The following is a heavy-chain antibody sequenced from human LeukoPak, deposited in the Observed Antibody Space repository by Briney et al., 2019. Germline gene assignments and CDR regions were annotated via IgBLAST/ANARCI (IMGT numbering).Heavy chain of an antibody. CDR2: ISGSGGST. CDR1: GFTFSSYA. CDR3: ARLYNMDV. V-gene: IGHV3-23*01. J-gene: IGHJ6*04. Sequence: GGSLRLSCAASGFTFSSYAMSWVRQAPGKGLEWVSAISGSGGSTYYADSVKGRFTISRDNAKNSLYLQMSSLRAEDTAVYYCARLYNMDVWGKGTTVTISS. D-gene: IGHD3-10*01.